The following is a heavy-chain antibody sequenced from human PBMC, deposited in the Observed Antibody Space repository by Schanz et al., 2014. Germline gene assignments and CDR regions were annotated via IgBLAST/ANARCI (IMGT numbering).Heavy chain of an antibody. CDR2: INPNSGGT. CDR3: AREGGALAGAGTAKNDY. D-gene: IGHD6-13*01. J-gene: IGHJ4*02. Sequence: QVQLVQSGAEVKKPGASVKVSCKASGYTFTGYYMHWVRQAPGQGLEWMGRINPNSGGTNYAQKVQGRVTMTRDTAISTAYMERSRLRSDDTAVYYCAREGGALAGAGTAKNDYWGQGTLVTVSS. CDR1: GYTFTGYY. V-gene: IGHV1-2*06.